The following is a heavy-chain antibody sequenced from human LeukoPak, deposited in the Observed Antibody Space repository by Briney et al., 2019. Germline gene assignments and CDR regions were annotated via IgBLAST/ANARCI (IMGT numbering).Heavy chain of an antibody. J-gene: IGHJ6*03. Sequence: GSSVKVSCKASGGTFSSYAISWVRQAPGQGLEWMGRIIPILGIANYAQKFQGRVTITADESTSTAYMELSSLRSEDTAVYYCARGVTYSSFPYYYYYYMDVWGKGTTVTVSS. D-gene: IGHD6-6*01. CDR1: GGTFSSYA. CDR3: ARGVTYSSFPYYYYYYMDV. V-gene: IGHV1-69*04. CDR2: IIPILGIA.